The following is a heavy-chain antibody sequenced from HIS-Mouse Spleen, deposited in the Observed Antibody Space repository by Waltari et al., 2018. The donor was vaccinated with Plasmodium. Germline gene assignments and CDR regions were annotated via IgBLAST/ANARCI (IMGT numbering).Heavy chain of an antibody. D-gene: IGHD4-4*01. CDR2: IYYIGST. Sequence: QLQLPESRPGLVKTSETLSPTCTVSGGSISTSSYYWGWLCPPPGKGLEWIGSIYYIGSTYYNPSLKSRVTISVDTSKNHFSLKLSSVTAADTAVYYCASLPRVEEVTTPFYYYYYGMDVWGQGTTVTVSS. CDR3: ASLPRVEEVTTPFYYYYYGMDV. CDR1: GGSISTSSYY. V-gene: IGHV4-39*01. J-gene: IGHJ6*02.